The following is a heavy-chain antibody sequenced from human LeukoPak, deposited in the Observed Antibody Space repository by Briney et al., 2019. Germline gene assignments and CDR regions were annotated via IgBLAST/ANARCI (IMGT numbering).Heavy chain of an antibody. Sequence: PSETLSLTCTVSGGSLSSNSNYWGWIRQPPGRGLEWIGSVYYSGSTYYNPSLKSRVTISVDPSKSQFSLKLNSVTAADTAVYFCAILRTGSSWGQGTLVTVSS. J-gene: IGHJ5*02. CDR1: GGSLSSNSNY. D-gene: IGHD3-10*01. CDR3: AILRTGSS. CDR2: VYYSGST. V-gene: IGHV4-39*01.